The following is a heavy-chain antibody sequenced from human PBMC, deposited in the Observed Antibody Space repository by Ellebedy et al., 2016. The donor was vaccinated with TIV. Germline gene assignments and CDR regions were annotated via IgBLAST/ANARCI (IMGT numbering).Heavy chain of an antibody. CDR1: GFTLSTYW. D-gene: IGHD3-10*01. Sequence: GGSLRLXXVASGFTLSTYWMHWVRQAPGKGLEWVANIKEDGSEKYYVDSVKGRFTISRDNAENSLFLQMNSLRADDTAVYFCARDKGAMSTTLGSRFDYWGQGNLVSVSS. J-gene: IGHJ4*02. V-gene: IGHV3-7*01. CDR2: IKEDGSEK. CDR3: ARDKGAMSTTLGSRFDY.